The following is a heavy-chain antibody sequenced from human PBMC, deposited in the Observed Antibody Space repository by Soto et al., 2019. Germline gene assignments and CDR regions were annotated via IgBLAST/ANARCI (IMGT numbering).Heavy chain of an antibody. CDR1: GYTFTGYY. D-gene: IGHD3-10*01. CDR3: AREMVRGVGSDY. J-gene: IGHJ4*02. CDR2: INPNSGGT. Sequence: GASVKVSCKASGYTFTGYYRHWVRQAPGQGLEWMGWINPNSGGTDYAQKFQGWVTMTRDTSISTAYMELRSLRSDDTAVFYCAREMVRGVGSDYWGQGTLVTVSS. V-gene: IGHV1-2*04.